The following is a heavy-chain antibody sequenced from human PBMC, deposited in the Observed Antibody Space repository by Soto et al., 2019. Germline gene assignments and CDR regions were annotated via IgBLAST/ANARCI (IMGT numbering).Heavy chain of an antibody. Sequence: PGGSLRLSCAASGVTFTSYAMTWVRRVPGEGLQWVSSISKSGDSTYYADSVKGRFTTSRDNSKNTLYLQMNSLRAEDTAIYYCAKGSFGFDYWGQGTLVTFS. CDR3: AKGSFGFDY. CDR2: ISKSGDST. D-gene: IGHD3-10*01. CDR1: GVTFTSYA. V-gene: IGHV3-23*01. J-gene: IGHJ4*02.